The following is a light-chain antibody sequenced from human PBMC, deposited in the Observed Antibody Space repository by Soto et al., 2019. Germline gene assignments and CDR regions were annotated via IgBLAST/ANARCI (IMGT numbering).Light chain of an antibody. CDR1: QSIGRY. J-gene: IGKJ4*01. CDR3: QQRANWLT. CDR2: DAS. V-gene: IGKV3-11*01. Sequence: EIVLTQSPATLSLSPGERVTLSCRASQSIGRYLAWYQHIPGQAPRLLIYDASSRATGIPARFSGSGSGTDFTLTISSLEPEDFADYYCQQRANWLTFGGGTKVEIK.